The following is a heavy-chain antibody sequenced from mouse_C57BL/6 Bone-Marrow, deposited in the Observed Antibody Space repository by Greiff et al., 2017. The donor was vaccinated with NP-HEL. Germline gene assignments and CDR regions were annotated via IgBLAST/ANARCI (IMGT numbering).Heavy chain of an antibody. Sequence: VQLQESGAELARPGASVKLSCKASGYTFTSYGISWVKQRTGQGLEWIGEIYPRSGNTYYNEKFKGKATLTADKSSSTAYMELRSLTSEDSAVYFCARAGGVLRYYFDYWGQGTTLTVSS. CDR2: IYPRSGNT. CDR1: GYTFTSYG. V-gene: IGHV1-81*01. D-gene: IGHD1-1*01. J-gene: IGHJ2*01. CDR3: ARAGGVLRYYFDY.